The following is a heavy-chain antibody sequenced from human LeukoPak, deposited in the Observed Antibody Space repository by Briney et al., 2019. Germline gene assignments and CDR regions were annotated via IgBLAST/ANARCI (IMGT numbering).Heavy chain of an antibody. CDR1: GGSISSYY. V-gene: IGHV4-59*08. CDR2: IYYSGST. J-gene: IGHJ4*02. Sequence: SETLSLTCTVSGGSISSYYWSWIRQPPGKGLEWIGYIYYSGSTNYNPSLKSRVTISVDTSKNQFSLKLSSVTAADTAVYYCARQADSGYSSSKTVFDYWGQGTLVTVSS. D-gene: IGHD6-13*01. CDR3: ARQADSGYSSSKTVFDY.